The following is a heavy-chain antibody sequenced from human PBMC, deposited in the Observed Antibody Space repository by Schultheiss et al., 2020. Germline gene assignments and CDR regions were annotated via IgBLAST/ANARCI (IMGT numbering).Heavy chain of an antibody. V-gene: IGHV3-33*03. D-gene: IGHD3-22*01. CDR2: IWYDGSNK. Sequence: GESLKISCSVSGFTFGDYSMSWLRQAPGKGLEWVAVIWYDGSNKYYADSVKGRFTISRDNAKNSLYLQMNSLRAEDTAVYYCAKDPRYYDSSGLYYFDYWGQGTLVSVAS. J-gene: IGHJ4*02. CDR1: GFTFGDYS. CDR3: AKDPRYYDSSGLYYFDY.